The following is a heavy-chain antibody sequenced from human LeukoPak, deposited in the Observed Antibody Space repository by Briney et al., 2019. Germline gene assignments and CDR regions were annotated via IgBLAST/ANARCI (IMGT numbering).Heavy chain of an antibody. CDR1: GYTFTSYG. CDR3: ARGWGAAAGTSPSHFDY. Sequence: ASVKVPCKASGYTFTSYGISWVRQAPGQGLEWMGWISAYNGNTNYAQKLQGRVTMTTDTSTSTAYMELRSLRSDDTAVYYCARGWGAAAGTSPSHFDYWGQGTLVTVSS. D-gene: IGHD6-13*01. CDR2: ISAYNGNT. V-gene: IGHV1-18*01. J-gene: IGHJ4*02.